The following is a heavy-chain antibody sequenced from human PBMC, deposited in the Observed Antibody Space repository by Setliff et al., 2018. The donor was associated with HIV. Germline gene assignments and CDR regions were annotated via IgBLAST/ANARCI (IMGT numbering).Heavy chain of an antibody. Sequence: PSETLSLTCTVSGGSITSSDYYWAWIRQTPGKGLEWIGSISYRGKTFRTPSLRSRLTISADTSKNLLSLSLNSVTAADAAVYYCARLPQDWGQGTLVTVSS. CDR2: ISYRGKT. CDR3: ARLPQD. V-gene: IGHV4-39*02. J-gene: IGHJ4*02. CDR1: GGSITSSDYY.